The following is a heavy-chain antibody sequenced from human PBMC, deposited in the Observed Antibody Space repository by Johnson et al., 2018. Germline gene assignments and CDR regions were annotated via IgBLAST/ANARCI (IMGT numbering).Heavy chain of an antibody. Sequence: VQLVQSVAEVKKPGESLKISCKGSGYSFTSYWIGWVRQMPGKGLEWMGIIYPGDSDTRYSPSFQGQVTISADKAISTAYLQWSSLEASDTAMYYRARHRIVETTNDAFDIWGQGTMVTVSS. J-gene: IGHJ3*02. CDR1: GYSFTSYW. CDR3: ARHRIVETTNDAFDI. CDR2: IYPGDSDT. D-gene: IGHD1-26*01. V-gene: IGHV5-51*01.